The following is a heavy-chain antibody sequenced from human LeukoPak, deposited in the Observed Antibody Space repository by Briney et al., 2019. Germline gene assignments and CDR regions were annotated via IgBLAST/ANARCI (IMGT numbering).Heavy chain of an antibody. CDR3: ARDWGRGGSKYLDF. Sequence: TGGSLRLSCAASGFTFNNYGMHWVRQAPGKGLECVALISNDGSKKYYAGSAKGRFTISRDNSRNTVFLEMNSLRGDDTAVYFCARDWGRGGSKYLDFWGQGILVTVSS. CDR2: ISNDGSKK. V-gene: IGHV3-30*03. D-gene: IGHD4-23*01. J-gene: IGHJ4*02. CDR1: GFTFNNYG.